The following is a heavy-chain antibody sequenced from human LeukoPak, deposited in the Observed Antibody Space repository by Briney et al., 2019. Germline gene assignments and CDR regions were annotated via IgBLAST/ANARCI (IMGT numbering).Heavy chain of an antibody. CDR3: ARDCAELLWFGESFDY. V-gene: IGHV3-7*01. D-gene: IGHD3-10*01. CDR1: GFTFSSYW. CDR2: IKQDGSEK. J-gene: IGHJ4*02. Sequence: PGGSLRLSCAASGFTFSSYWMSWVRQAPGKGLEWVANIKQDGSEKYYVDSVEGRFTISRDNAKNSLYLQMNSLRAEDTAVYYCARDCAELLWFGESFDYWGQGTLVTVSS.